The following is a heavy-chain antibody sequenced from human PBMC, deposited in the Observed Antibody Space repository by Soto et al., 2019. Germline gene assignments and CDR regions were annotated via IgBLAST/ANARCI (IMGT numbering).Heavy chain of an antibody. CDR3: ARVKNAGIGNWYFDY. CDR2: IHWNGADI. D-gene: IGHD1-1*01. V-gene: IGHV3-20*04. Sequence: EVQLVESGGHVVRPGGSLRLSCEVSGFSLDDYGMSWVRQAPGKGLEWVSAIHWNGADIGYADPVKGRFTISTDNAKNSPYLEMNNLKVEDAALYYCARVKNAGIGNWYFDYWGQGTLVTVSS. CDR1: GFSLDDYG. J-gene: IGHJ4*02.